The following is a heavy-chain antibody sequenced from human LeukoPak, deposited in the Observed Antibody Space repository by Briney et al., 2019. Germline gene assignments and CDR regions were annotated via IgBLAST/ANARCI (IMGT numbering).Heavy chain of an antibody. CDR3: AKGLSGDYIFDY. Sequence: GGSLRLSCATSEFTFNNYAMSWVRQAPGKGLEWVSAISGSGDGTYYADSVKGRFTISRDDSKNTLYLQTNSLRAEDTAVYYYAKGLSGDYIFDYWGQGALVTVSS. D-gene: IGHD4-17*01. J-gene: IGHJ4*02. CDR2: ISGSGDGT. CDR1: EFTFNNYA. V-gene: IGHV3-23*01.